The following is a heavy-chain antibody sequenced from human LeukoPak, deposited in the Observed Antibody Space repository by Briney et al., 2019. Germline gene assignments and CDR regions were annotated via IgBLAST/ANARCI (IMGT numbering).Heavy chain of an antibody. D-gene: IGHD3-9*01. CDR1: GFTFSSYS. V-gene: IGHV3-48*04. J-gene: IGHJ2*01. Sequence: PGGSLRLSCAASGFTFSSYSMNWVRQAPGKGLEWVSYISSSSSTIYYADSVKGRFTISRDNAKNSLYLQMNSLRAEDTAVYYCARSPGYYDILTGYPINWYFDLWGRGTLVTVTS. CDR2: ISSSSSTI. CDR3: ARSPGYYDILTGYPINWYFDL.